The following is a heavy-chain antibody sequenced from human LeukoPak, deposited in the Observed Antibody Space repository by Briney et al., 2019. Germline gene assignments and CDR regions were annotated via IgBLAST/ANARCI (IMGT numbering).Heavy chain of an antibody. V-gene: IGHV4-39*01. CDR3: ASAHFPYYDFWSGYNHDAFDI. CDR1: GGSISSSSYY. CDR2: INYSGST. J-gene: IGHJ3*02. Sequence: SETLSLTCTVSGGSISSSSYYWGWIRQPPGKGLEWIGSINYSGSTYYNPSLKSRVTISVDTSKNQFSLKLSSVTAADTAVYYCASAHFPYYDFWSGYNHDAFDIWGQGTMVTVTS. D-gene: IGHD3-3*01.